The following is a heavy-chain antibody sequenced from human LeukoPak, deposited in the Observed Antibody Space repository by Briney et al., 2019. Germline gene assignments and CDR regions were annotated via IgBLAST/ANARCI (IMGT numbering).Heavy chain of an antibody. V-gene: IGHV3-23*01. CDR2: ISGSGGSK. CDR3: ARELYYYDSSGYYYRSWYFDL. D-gene: IGHD3-22*01. J-gene: IGHJ2*01. CDR1: GFTFSSYG. Sequence: GGSLRLSCAASGFTFSSYGMSWLRPAPGKGLEWVSAISGSGGSKYYADSVKGRFTISRDNSKNTLYLQMNRLRAEDTAVYYCARELYYYDSSGYYYRSWYFDLWGRGTLVTVSS.